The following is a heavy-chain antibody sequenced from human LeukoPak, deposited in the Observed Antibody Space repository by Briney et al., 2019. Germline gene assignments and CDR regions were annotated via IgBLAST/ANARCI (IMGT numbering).Heavy chain of an antibody. V-gene: IGHV3-11*06. Sequence: GGSLSLSCAASGFTFSDYYINWIRQAPGKGLEWLSYISGNSRFREYADSVKGRFTISRDNAKNSLYLQMNSLRAEDTAVYYCASDWAYCGGDCYSLFGYWGQGTLVTVSS. CDR2: ISGNSRFR. J-gene: IGHJ4*02. CDR3: ASDWAYCGGDCYSLFGY. D-gene: IGHD2-21*02. CDR1: GFTFSDYY.